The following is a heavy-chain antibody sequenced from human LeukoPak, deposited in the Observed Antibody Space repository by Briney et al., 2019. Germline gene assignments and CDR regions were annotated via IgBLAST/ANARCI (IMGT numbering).Heavy chain of an antibody. J-gene: IGHJ4*02. V-gene: IGHV3-30-3*01. Sequence: PGGSLRLSCGASGFTFSSYAMHWVRQAPGKGLEWVPVISYDGSNKYYADSVKGRFTISRDNSKNTLYLQMNSLRAEDTAVYYCANAYDILTGYYNWGQGTLVTVSS. CDR3: ANAYDILTGYYN. D-gene: IGHD3-9*01. CDR1: GFTFSSYA. CDR2: ISYDGSNK.